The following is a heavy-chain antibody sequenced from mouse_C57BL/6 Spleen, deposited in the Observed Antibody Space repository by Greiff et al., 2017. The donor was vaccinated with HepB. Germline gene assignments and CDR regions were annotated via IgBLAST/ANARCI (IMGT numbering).Heavy chain of an antibody. CDR2: INPNNGGT. J-gene: IGHJ4*01. V-gene: IGHV1-26*01. CDR3: ASGATMPTAMDY. D-gene: IGHD2-1*01. CDR1: GYTFTDYY. Sequence: EVQLQQSGPELVKPGASVKISCKASGYTFTDYYMNWVKQSHGKSLEWIGDINPNNGGTSYNQKFKGKATLTVDKSSSTAYMELRSLTSEDSAVYYCASGATMPTAMDYWGPGTSVTVSS.